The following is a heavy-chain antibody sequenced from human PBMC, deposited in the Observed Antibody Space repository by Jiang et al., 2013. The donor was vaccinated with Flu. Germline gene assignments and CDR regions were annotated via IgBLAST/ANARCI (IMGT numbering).Heavy chain of an antibody. Sequence: SLTCAVYGGSFSGYYWSWIRQPPGKGLEWIGEINHSGSTNYNPSLKSRVTISVDTSKNQFSLKLSSVTAADTAVYYCARRDTAMVVGIDYWGQGTLVTVSS. CDR2: INHSGST. V-gene: IGHV4-34*01. CDR3: ARRDTAMVVGIDY. D-gene: IGHD5-18*01. J-gene: IGHJ4*02. CDR1: GGSFSGYY.